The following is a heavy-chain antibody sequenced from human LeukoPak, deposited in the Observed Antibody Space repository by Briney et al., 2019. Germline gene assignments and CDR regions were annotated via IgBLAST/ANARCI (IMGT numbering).Heavy chain of an antibody. Sequence: GGSLRLSCVASGVTFSNAWMSWVRQAPGKGLEWVSVIYNNAITYYADTVKGRFNISRDNYKNTLYLQMNSLRADDTAVYYCARSLRVRGVPDYMDVWGKGTTVTISS. D-gene: IGHD3-10*01. CDR3: ARSLRVRGVPDYMDV. CDR2: IYNNAIT. J-gene: IGHJ6*03. V-gene: IGHV3-53*01. CDR1: GVTFSNAW.